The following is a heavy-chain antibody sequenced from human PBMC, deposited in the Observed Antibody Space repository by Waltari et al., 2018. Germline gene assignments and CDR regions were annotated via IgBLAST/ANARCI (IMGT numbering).Heavy chain of an antibody. J-gene: IGHJ4*02. Sequence: EVQLVESGGGLVQPGGSLRLSCTASGFTFSTYWMSWVRQAPGKGREWVANIKRDGSEIHYADSVKGRFTVSRDNAKNSMSLQMNSLTAEDTAVYYCARDAGHYSNDYWGQGTLVTVSS. D-gene: IGHD4-4*01. CDR1: GFTFSTYW. V-gene: IGHV3-7*01. CDR2: IKRDGSEI. CDR3: ARDAGHYSNDY.